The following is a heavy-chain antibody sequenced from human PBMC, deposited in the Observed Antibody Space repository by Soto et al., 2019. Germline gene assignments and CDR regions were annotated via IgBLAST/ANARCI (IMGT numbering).Heavy chain of an antibody. CDR1: GGTFSSYA. CDR3: ESVGDMTTAFDY. J-gene: IGHJ4*02. V-gene: IGHV1-69*13. CDR2: IIPIFGTA. Sequence: SVKVSCKASGGTFSSYAISWVRQAPGQGLEWMGGIIPIFGTANYAQKFQGRVTITADESTSTAYMELSSLRSEDTAVYYCESVGDMTTAFDYWGQGTLVTVSS. D-gene: IGHD4-17*01.